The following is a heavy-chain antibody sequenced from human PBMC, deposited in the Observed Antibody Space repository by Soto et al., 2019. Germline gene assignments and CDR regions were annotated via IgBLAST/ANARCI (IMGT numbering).Heavy chain of an antibody. V-gene: IGHV3-74*01. Sequence: EVQLVESGGGLVQPGGSLRLSCAASGFTFSSFWMHWVRQAPGKGLEWVSRASPDGTSTSYADSVKGRFTISRDNAKNTLFMQMNILRPEDTAVYYCAFKGTTHPYYWGQGTLVTVSS. CDR1: GFTFSSFW. J-gene: IGHJ4*02. D-gene: IGHD2-15*01. CDR3: AFKGTTHPYY. CDR2: ASPDGTST.